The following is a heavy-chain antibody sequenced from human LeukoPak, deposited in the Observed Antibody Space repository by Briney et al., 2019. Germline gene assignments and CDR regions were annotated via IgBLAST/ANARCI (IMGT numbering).Heavy chain of an antibody. J-gene: IGHJ5*02. CDR1: GFTFSSYA. D-gene: IGHD3-10*01. Sequence: GGSLRLSCAASGFTFSSYAMHWVRQAPGKGLEWVALLSYDGSNKYYADSVKGRFTISRDTSKNTLYLQMNSLRTEDTAVYYCAKGVYYGSGRDWFDPWGQGTLVTVSS. CDR3: AKGVYYGSGRDWFDP. CDR2: LSYDGSNK. V-gene: IGHV3-30*18.